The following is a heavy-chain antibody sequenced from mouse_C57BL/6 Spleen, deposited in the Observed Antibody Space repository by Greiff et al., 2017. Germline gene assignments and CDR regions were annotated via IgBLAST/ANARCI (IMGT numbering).Heavy chain of an antibody. J-gene: IGHJ3*01. Sequence: QVHVKQSGAELVKPGASVKISCKASGYTFTDYCINWVKQRPGQGLEWIGKIDPGSGSTYYNEKFKGKATLTADTSSSTAYMQLSSLTSEDSAVYFGARARYDYDWFAYWGQGTLVTVSA. D-gene: IGHD2-4*01. CDR3: ARARYDYDWFAY. CDR2: IDPGSGST. CDR1: GYTFTDYC. V-gene: IGHV1-77*01.